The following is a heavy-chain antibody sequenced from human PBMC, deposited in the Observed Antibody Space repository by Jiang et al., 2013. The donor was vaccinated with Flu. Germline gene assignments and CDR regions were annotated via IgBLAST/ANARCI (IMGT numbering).Heavy chain of an antibody. Sequence: GSGLVKPSQTLSLTCTVSGGSVSSGAYYWNWIRQHPGKGLEWIGYIYYSGSTYYNPSLKSRVTISVETSKNQFSLKLSSVTAADTAVYYCARGYYYGSGSIHFDYWGQGTLVTVSS. V-gene: IGHV4-31*03. J-gene: IGHJ4*02. CDR2: IYYSGST. D-gene: IGHD3-10*01. CDR1: GGSVSSGAYY. CDR3: ARGYYYGSGSIHFDY.